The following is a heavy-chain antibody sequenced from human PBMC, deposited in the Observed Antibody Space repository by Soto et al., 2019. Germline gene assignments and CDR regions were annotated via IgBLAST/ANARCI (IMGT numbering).Heavy chain of an antibody. V-gene: IGHV4-59*01. CDR2: IYYSGST. CDR3: ARASSRVYYYYQDV. CDR1: GGSISSYY. Sequence: SETLSLTCTVSGGSISSYYWSWIRQPPGKGLEWIGYIYYSGSTNYNPSLKSRVTISVDTSKNQFSLKLSSVTAADTAVYYCARASSRVYYYYQDVWGKGTTVIVSS. D-gene: IGHD2-2*01. J-gene: IGHJ6*03.